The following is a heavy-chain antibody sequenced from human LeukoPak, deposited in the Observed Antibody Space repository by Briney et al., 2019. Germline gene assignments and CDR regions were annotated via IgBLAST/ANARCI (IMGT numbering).Heavy chain of an antibody. Sequence: PGGSLRLSCAASGFTFNTYGMHWVRQAPGKGLEWVAVILSDGSNKYYADSVKGRFTISRDNSKNTLYLQMNSLRAEDTAVYYCARDSSGPAYWGQGTLVTVSS. CDR3: ARDSSGPAY. CDR2: ILSDGSNK. CDR1: GFTFNTYG. V-gene: IGHV3-30*03. J-gene: IGHJ4*02. D-gene: IGHD3-22*01.